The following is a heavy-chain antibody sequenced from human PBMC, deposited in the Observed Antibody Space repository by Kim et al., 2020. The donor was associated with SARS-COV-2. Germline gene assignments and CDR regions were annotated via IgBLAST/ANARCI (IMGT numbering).Heavy chain of an antibody. D-gene: IGHD3-16*01. Sequence: SETLSLTCTVSGGSISSYYWSWIRQPPGKGLEWIGYIYYSGSTNYNPSLKSRVTISVDTSKNQFSLKLSSVTAADTAVYYCARGVNYDYVWGSYSLDYWGQGTLVTVSS. CDR2: IYYSGST. V-gene: IGHV4-59*13. CDR3: ARGVNYDYVWGSYSLDY. J-gene: IGHJ4*02. CDR1: GGSISSYY.